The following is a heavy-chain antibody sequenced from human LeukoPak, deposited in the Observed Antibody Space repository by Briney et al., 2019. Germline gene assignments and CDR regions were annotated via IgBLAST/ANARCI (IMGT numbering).Heavy chain of an antibody. CDR2: ISGSGGST. CDR3: ARDPEVPYYYDSSGCFDY. CDR1: GFTFSSYA. D-gene: IGHD3-22*01. Sequence: GGSLRLSCAASGFTFSSYAMSWVRQALGKGLEWVSAISGSGGSTYYADSVKGRFTISRDNSKNSLYLQMNSLRAEDTAVYYCARDPEVPYYYDSSGCFDYWGQGTLVTVSS. V-gene: IGHV3-23*01. J-gene: IGHJ4*02.